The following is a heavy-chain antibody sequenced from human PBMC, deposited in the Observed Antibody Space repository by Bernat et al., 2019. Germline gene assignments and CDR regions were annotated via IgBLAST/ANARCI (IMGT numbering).Heavy chain of an antibody. J-gene: IGHJ6*03. V-gene: IGHV4-39*01. CDR3: ARQGRYCSSNSCYLYYYYYYMDV. CDR2: IYYSGST. Sequence: QLQLQESGPGLVKPSETLSLTCTVSGGPISSSSYYWGWIRQPPVKGLEWIGSIYYSGSTYYNPSLKSRVTISVDTSKNQFSLKLSSVTAADTAVYYCARQGRYCSSNSCYLYYYYYYMDVWGKGTTVTVSS. D-gene: IGHD2-2*01. CDR1: GGPISSSSYY.